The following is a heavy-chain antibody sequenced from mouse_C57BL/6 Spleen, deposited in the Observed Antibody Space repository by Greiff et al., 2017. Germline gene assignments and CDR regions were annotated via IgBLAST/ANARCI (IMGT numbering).Heavy chain of an antibody. Sequence: QVQLKESGAELVRPGTSVKVSCKASGYAFTNYLIEWVKQRPGQGLEWIGVINPGSGGTNYNEKFKGKATLTADKSSSTAYMQLSSLTSEDSAVYFCASDYYGSSYGGFAYWGQKTLVTVSA. J-gene: IGHJ3*01. CDR1: GYAFTNYL. CDR2: INPGSGGT. V-gene: IGHV1-54*01. CDR3: ASDYYGSSYGGFAY. D-gene: IGHD1-1*01.